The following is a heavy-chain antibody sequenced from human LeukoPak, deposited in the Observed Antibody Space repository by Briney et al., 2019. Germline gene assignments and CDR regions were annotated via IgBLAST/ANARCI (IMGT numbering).Heavy chain of an antibody. J-gene: IGHJ4*02. V-gene: IGHV3-30-3*01. CDR1: GFTFSSYA. CDR3: ARGGLSSTSCYNY. Sequence: GGSLRLSCAASGFTFSSYAMHWVRQAPGKGLEWVAVISYDGSNKYYADSVKGRFTISRDNAKNSLYLQMNSLRAEDTAVYYCARGGLSSTSCYNYWGQGTLVTVSS. D-gene: IGHD2-2*02. CDR2: ISYDGSNK.